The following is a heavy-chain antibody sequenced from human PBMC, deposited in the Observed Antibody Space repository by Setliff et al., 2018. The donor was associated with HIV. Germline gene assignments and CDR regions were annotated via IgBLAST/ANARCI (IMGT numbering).Heavy chain of an antibody. CDR1: GFTFSSYS. CDR2: ISRTSSYI. Sequence: GESLTISCAASGFTFSSYSMNWVRQAPGKGLEWVSFISRTSSYIYYADSLKGRFTISRDNAKNSLYLQMNSLRAEDTAVYYCARGFVLRFLEWSMPDAFDIWGQGTMVT. J-gene: IGHJ3*02. CDR3: ARGFVLRFLEWSMPDAFDI. V-gene: IGHV3-21*01. D-gene: IGHD3-3*01.